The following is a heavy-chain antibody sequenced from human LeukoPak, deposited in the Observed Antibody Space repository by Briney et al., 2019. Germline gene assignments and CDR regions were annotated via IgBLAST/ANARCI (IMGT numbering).Heavy chain of an antibody. Sequence: PSATLSLTCSVSGDSISSSTYYWGWIRQPPGKGLEWIGSIYYSGTTHYTPSLKSRVTISADTSKNQFSLKLRSVSAADTAVYYCARVAALGATFQHWGQGTLVTVSS. CDR2: IYYSGTT. CDR3: ARVAALGATFQH. V-gene: IGHV4-39*01. J-gene: IGHJ1*01. CDR1: GDSISSSTYY. D-gene: IGHD6-13*01.